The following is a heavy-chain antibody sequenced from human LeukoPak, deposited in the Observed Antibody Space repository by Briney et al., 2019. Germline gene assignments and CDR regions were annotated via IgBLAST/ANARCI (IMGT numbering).Heavy chain of an antibody. V-gene: IGHV1-69*04. D-gene: IGHD5-12*01. CDR2: IIPILGIA. CDR1: GGTFSSYA. Sequence: SVKVSCKASGGTFSSYAISWVRQAPGQGLEWMGRIIPILGIANYAQKFQGRVTITADRSTSTAYMELSSLRSEDTAVYYCARDGVATSYYYYGMDVWGQGTTVTVSS. CDR3: ARDGVATSYYYYGMDV. J-gene: IGHJ6*02.